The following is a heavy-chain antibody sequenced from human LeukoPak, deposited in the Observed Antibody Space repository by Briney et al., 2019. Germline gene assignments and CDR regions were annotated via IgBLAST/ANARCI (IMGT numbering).Heavy chain of an antibody. CDR2: IGKSGDHT. D-gene: IGHD3-16*01. V-gene: IGHV3-23*01. CDR1: GFTFGSYA. Sequence: QAGGSLRLSCAASGFTFGSYAMSWVRQAPGKGLEWVSAIGKSGDHTYYAASAKGRFTINRDNSKNTQYLQMNSLRAEDTAVYYCATSWGPDTSAFRWGRDGMDVWGQGTTVIVS. J-gene: IGHJ6*02. CDR3: ATSWGPDTSAFRWGRDGMDV.